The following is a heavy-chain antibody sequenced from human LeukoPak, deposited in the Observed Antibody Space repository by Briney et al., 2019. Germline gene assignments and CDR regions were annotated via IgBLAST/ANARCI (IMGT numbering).Heavy chain of an antibody. CDR2: INSDGSST. V-gene: IGHV3-74*01. J-gene: IGHJ4*02. CDR3: ASTYDSTYYFDY. CDR1: GFTFSSYA. Sequence: GGSLRLSCAASGFTFSSYAMSWVRQAPGKGLVWVSRINSDGSSTSYADSVKGRFTISRDNAKNTLYLQMNSLRAEDTAVYYCASTYDSTYYFDYWGQGTPVTVSS. D-gene: IGHD3-22*01.